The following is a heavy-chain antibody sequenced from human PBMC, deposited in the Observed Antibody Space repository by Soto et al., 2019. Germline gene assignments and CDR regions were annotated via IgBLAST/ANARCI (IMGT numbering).Heavy chain of an antibody. Sequence: GASVKVSCKASGYTFTSYAMHWVRQAPGQRLEWMGWINAGNGNTKYSQKFQGRVTITRDTSASTAYMELSSLRSEDTAVYYCARDRGITIFGVVSHSWFDPWGQGTLVTVSS. D-gene: IGHD3-3*01. CDR3: ARDRGITIFGVVSHSWFDP. V-gene: IGHV1-3*01. CDR2: INAGNGNT. CDR1: GYTFTSYA. J-gene: IGHJ5*02.